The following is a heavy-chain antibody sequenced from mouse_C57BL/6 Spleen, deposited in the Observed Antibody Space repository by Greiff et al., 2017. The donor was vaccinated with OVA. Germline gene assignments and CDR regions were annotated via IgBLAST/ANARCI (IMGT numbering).Heavy chain of an antibody. CDR3: ARYGSSSYYAMDY. Sequence: VQLQQSGPELVKPGASVKISCKASGYTFTDYYMNWVKQSHGKSLEWIGDINPNNGGTSYNQKFKGKATLTVDKSSSTAYMELRSLTSEDSAVYYCARYGSSSYYAMDYWGQGTSVTVSS. V-gene: IGHV1-26*01. J-gene: IGHJ4*01. CDR1: GYTFTDYY. CDR2: INPNNGGT. D-gene: IGHD1-1*01.